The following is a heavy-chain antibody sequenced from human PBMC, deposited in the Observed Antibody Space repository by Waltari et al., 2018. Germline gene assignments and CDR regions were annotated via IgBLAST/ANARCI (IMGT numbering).Heavy chain of an antibody. CDR3: ARVSSGRTYYYGMDV. J-gene: IGHJ6*02. D-gene: IGHD6-19*01. Sequence: EVQLVESGGGLIQPGGSLRLSCAASGFTVSLNYMSWFRQAPGKGLEWVSVIYSGGSTYYADSVKGRFTISRDNSKNTLYLQMNSLRAEDTAVYYCARVSSGRTYYYGMDVWGQGTTVTVSS. CDR1: GFTVSLNY. V-gene: IGHV3-53*01. CDR2: IYSGGST.